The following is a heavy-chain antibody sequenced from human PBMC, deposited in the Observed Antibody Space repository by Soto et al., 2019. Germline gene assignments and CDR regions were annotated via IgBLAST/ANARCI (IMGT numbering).Heavy chain of an antibody. V-gene: IGHV2-5*01. CDR2: IYWNDDK. J-gene: IGHJ3*01. D-gene: IGHD3-16*02. CDR1: GFSLSTSGVG. CDR3: AHRLVDDYVWGSYRFSPN. Sequence: QITLKESGPTLVNPTQPLTLTCTFSGFSLSTSGVGVGWIRQPPGTALEWLALIYWNDDKRYSPSLKSRLTITKDTSKNQVVLTMTNMDPVDTATYYCAHRLVDDYVWGSYRFSPNWGQGTMVTVSS.